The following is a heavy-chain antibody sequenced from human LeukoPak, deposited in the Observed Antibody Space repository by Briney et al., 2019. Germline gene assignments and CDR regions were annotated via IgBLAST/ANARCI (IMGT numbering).Heavy chain of an antibody. D-gene: IGHD3-10*01. CDR2: INPNSGDT. J-gene: IGHJ5*02. V-gene: IGHV1-2*06. Sequence: GASVKVSCEASGYTFTGYYMHWVRQAPGQGLEWMGRINPNSGDTNYAQKFQGRVTMTRDTSISTAYMELSRLRSDDTAVYYCASAYRNYGSGSYYNGFDPWGQGTLVTVSS. CDR1: GYTFTGYY. CDR3: ASAYRNYGSGSYYNGFDP.